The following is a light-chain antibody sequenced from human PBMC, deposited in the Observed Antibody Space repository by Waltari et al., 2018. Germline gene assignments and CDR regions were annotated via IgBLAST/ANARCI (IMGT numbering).Light chain of an antibody. J-gene: IGKJ1*01. CDR1: QRVSSSY. CDR2: DAS. CDR3: QQYGSSPRT. V-gene: IGKV3-20*01. Sequence: IVLTQSPGTLSLSPGDRATLSCRASQRVSSSYLAWYQQKPGQAPRLLIYDASSRATGIPDRFSAYGSGTDFTLTISRLEPEDFAVYYCQQYGSSPRTFGQGTKVEI.